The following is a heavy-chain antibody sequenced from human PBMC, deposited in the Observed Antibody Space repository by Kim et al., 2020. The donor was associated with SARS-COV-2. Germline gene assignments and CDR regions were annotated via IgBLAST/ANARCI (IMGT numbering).Heavy chain of an antibody. CDR2: INLDGSEK. D-gene: IGHD3-9*01. CDR3: VTDRRYKDHHLVRFES. Sequence: GGSLRLSCAGSGFTLSNYWMTWVRQAPGKGLEWVATINLDGSEKYYIDSLKARFAISRDSAKNSLFLQMDSLRVEDTAVYYCVTDRRYKDHHLVRFESWGHRTLVTVSS. J-gene: IGHJ4*03. CDR1: GFTLSNYW. V-gene: IGHV3-7*01.